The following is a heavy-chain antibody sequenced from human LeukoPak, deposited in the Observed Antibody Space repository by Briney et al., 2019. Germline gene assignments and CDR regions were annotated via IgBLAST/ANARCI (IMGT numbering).Heavy chain of an antibody. J-gene: IGHJ5*02. CDR3: ARGSLGYCSSTSCPNWFDP. CDR2: ISAYNGNT. V-gene: IGHV1-18*01. Sequence: ASVTVSCKASGYTFTSYGISWVRQAPGQGLEWMGWISAYNGNTNYAQKLQGRVTMTTDTSTSTAYTELRSLRSDDTAVYYCARGSLGYCSSTSCPNWFDPWGQGTLVTVSS. CDR1: GYTFTSYG. D-gene: IGHD2-2*01.